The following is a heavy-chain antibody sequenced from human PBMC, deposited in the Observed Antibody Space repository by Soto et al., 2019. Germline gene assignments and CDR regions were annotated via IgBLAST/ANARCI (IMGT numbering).Heavy chain of an antibody. Sequence: KASETLSLTCTVSGGSISSSSYYWGWIRQPPGKGLEWIGSIYYSGSTYYNPSLKSRVTISVDTSKNQFSLKLSSVTAADTAVYYCARLRHSSSWYDDYWGQGTLVTVSS. D-gene: IGHD6-13*01. J-gene: IGHJ4*02. CDR2: IYYSGST. CDR1: GGSISSSSYY. V-gene: IGHV4-39*01. CDR3: ARLRHSSSWYDDY.